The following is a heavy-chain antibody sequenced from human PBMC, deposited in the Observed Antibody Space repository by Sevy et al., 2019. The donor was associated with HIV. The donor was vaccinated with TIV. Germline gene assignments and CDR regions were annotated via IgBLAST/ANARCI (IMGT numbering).Heavy chain of an antibody. V-gene: IGHV3-30*18. CDR2: ISYDGNIQ. J-gene: IGHJ4*02. CDR3: AKDQGGYNYAPGY. CDR1: GLDFSTYG. D-gene: IGHD5-18*01. Sequence: GGSLRLSCAASGLDFSTYGMHWVGQAPGKGLEWVAVISYDGNIQYYADSVKGRFTVSRDNSKNTLYLQMNSLRAEDSAVYYCAKDQGGYNYAPGYWGQGTLVTVSS.